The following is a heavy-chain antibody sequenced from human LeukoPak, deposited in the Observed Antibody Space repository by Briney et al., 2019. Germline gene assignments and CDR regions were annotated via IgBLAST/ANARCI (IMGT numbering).Heavy chain of an antibody. D-gene: IGHD5-18*01. CDR1: GYTFTSYY. V-gene: IGHV1-46*01. Sequence: ASVKVSCKASGYTFTSYYMHWVRQAPGQGLEWMGLIITSAGSTTYAQNFQGRVTLTRDTSTSTVYMEMSSLRSEDMAVYYCARVEGLTATVTDWGQGTLVTVSS. J-gene: IGHJ4*02. CDR3: ARVEGLTATVTD. CDR2: IITSAGST.